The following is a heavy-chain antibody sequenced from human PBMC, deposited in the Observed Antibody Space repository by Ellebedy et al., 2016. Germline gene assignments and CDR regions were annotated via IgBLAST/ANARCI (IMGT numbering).Heavy chain of an antibody. Sequence: SLKISCAASGFTFDDYAMHWVRQTPGKGLEWVSGISWNSDTIEYADSVKGRFTISRDNAKNSLWLQMNSLRVEDTAVYYCARGLDDTGSDWGQGALVTVLS. D-gene: IGHD1-1*01. CDR3: ARGLDDTGSD. CDR2: ISWNSDTI. V-gene: IGHV3-9*01. J-gene: IGHJ4*02. CDR1: GFTFDDYA.